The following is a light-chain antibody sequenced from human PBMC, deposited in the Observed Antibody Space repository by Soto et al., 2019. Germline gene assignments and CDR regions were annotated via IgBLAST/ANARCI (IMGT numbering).Light chain of an antibody. V-gene: IGKV3-11*01. CDR3: QQRGNWWT. Sequence: EIVLTQSPATLSLSPGERATLSCRASQSVGSYLAWYQQKPGQAPRLLISEASNRATGIPARFSGSGSGTDFTLTISSLEPEDSAIYYCQQRGNWWTFGQGTKVDIK. CDR2: EAS. J-gene: IGKJ1*01. CDR1: QSVGSY.